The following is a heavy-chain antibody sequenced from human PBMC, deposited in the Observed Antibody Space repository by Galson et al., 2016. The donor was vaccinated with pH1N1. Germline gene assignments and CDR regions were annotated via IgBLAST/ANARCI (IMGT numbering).Heavy chain of an antibody. CDR2: IYPGDSDT. V-gene: IGHV5-51*03. CDR3: ARRSRYCNGGSCFAFDY. J-gene: IGHJ4*02. Sequence: QSGAEVKKPGESLKISCQGSEYRFDKHWISWVRQMPGKGLECMGIIYPGDSDTRYRPSFQGQVTVSADKSITTAYLPWRSLKASDSGMYYCARRSRYCNGGSCFAFDYWGKGALVSVSS. CDR1: EYRFDKHW. D-gene: IGHD2-15*01.